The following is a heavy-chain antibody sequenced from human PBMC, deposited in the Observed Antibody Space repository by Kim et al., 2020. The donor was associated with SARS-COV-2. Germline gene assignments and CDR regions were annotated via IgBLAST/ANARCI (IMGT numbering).Heavy chain of an antibody. CDR1: GFTFSSYA. J-gene: IGHJ5*02. D-gene: IGHD1-1*01. CDR2: ISGSGGGT. V-gene: IGHV3-23*01. CDR3: AKSTYNSDLNWFDP. Sequence: GGSLRLSCAASGFTFSSYAMSWVRQAPGKGLEWVSAISGSGGGTYCADSVKGRFTISRDNSKNTLYLQMNSLRAEDTAVYYCAKSTYNSDLNWFDPWGQGTLVTVSS.